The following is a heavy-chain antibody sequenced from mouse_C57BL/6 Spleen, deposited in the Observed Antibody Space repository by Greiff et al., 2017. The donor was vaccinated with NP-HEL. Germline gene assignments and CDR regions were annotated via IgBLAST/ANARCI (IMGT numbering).Heavy chain of an antibody. V-gene: IGHV14-4*01. CDR3: STCNTTVVDDYSMDY. D-gene: IGHD1-1*01. Sequence: VQLKESGAELVRPGASVKLSCTASGFNIKDDYMHWVKQRPEQGLEWIGWLDPENGANEYASKFQGTVNISADKSYNTAYLQLRSLTSEDTAVNYISTCNTTVVDDYSMDYWGQGTSVTVSS. CDR2: LDPENGAN. J-gene: IGHJ4*01. CDR1: GFNIKDDY.